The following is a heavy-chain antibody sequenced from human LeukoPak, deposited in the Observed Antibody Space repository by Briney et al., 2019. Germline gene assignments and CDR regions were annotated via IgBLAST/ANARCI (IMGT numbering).Heavy chain of an antibody. Sequence: SETPSLTCTVTGGSISSYYWSWIRQPPGKGLEWIGYIYYTGRTNYNPSLKSRVTISVDTSKNQFSLKLSSVTAADTAVYYCARQQLSQLYYFDNWGQGTLVTVST. CDR3: ARQQLSQLYYFDN. CDR2: IYYTGRT. D-gene: IGHD6-13*01. CDR1: GGSISSYY. J-gene: IGHJ4*02. V-gene: IGHV4-59*01.